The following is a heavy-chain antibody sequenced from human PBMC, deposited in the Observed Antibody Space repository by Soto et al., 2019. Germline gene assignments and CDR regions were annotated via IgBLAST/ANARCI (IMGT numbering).Heavy chain of an antibody. CDR2: IYSGDNT. J-gene: IGHJ4*02. CDR1: GFTVPSDS. Sequence: EVQLVESGGDLVQPGGSLRLSCAASGFTVPSDSMGWVRQAPGKGLEGVSTIYSGDNTYYADSVKGRFIISRDKSKNTLYLQMNNLRAEDTAVYYCARFPRIALAAFDCWGQGTLVTVSS. D-gene: IGHD6-19*01. CDR3: ARFPRIALAAFDC. V-gene: IGHV3-66*01.